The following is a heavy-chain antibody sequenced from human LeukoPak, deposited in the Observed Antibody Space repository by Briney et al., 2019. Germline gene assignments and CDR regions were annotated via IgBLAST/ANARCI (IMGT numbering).Heavy chain of an antibody. D-gene: IGHD5-18*01. CDR1: GGSISSYY. CDR3: ARAGYSYGYPNWFDP. CDR2: IYYSGST. Sequence: PSETLSLTCTVSGGSISSYYWSWLRQPPGKGLEWIGYIYYSGSTNYNPSLKSRVTISVDTSKNQFSLKLSSVTAADTAVYYCARAGYSYGYPNWFDPWGQGTLVTVSS. J-gene: IGHJ5*02. V-gene: IGHV4-59*01.